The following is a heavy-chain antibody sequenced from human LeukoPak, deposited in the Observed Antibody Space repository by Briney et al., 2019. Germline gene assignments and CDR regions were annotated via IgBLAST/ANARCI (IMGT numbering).Heavy chain of an antibody. CDR1: GFTVSSRY. CDR3: ARDLVGSSGWWDFDS. J-gene: IGHJ4*02. D-gene: IGHD6-19*01. Sequence: AGGSLRLSRAASGFTVSSRYMSWVRQAPGKGLEWVSAIDSGGHTYYADSVKGRFTISRDNSKNKLHLQINSLRAEDTAVYYCARDLVGSSGWWDFDSWGQGTLVTVSS. CDR2: IDSGGHT. V-gene: IGHV3-66*01.